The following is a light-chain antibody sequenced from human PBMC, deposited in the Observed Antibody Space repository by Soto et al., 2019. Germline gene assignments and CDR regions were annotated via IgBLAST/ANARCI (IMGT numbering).Light chain of an antibody. CDR1: QSVSSSY. CDR3: QQYGSSPKT. J-gene: IGKJ1*01. Sequence: EIVLTPSPGTRSLSPGERANLSCRASQSVSSSYLAWYQQKPGQAPRLLIYGASSRATGIPDRFSGSGSGTDFTLTISRLEPEDFAAYYCQQYGSSPKTFGQGTKVDI. V-gene: IGKV3-20*01. CDR2: GAS.